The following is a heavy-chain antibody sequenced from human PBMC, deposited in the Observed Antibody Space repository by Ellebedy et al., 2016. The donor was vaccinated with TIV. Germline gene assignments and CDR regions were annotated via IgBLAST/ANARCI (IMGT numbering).Heavy chain of an antibody. CDR1: GGSFSGYY. D-gene: IGHD6-13*01. CDR3: ARGRGSSWYLGIGYYMDV. Sequence: SETLSLXXAVYGGSFSGYYWSWIRQPPGKGLEWIGEINHSGSTNYNPSLKSRVTISVDTSKNQFSLKLSSVTAADTAVYYCARGRGSSWYLGIGYYMDVWGKGTTVTVSS. V-gene: IGHV4-34*01. J-gene: IGHJ6*03. CDR2: INHSGST.